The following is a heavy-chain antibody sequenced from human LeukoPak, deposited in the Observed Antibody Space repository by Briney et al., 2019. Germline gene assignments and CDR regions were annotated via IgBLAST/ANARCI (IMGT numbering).Heavy chain of an antibody. CDR1: GFTFSSYG. CDR2: ISYDGSNK. D-gene: IGHD3-10*01. V-gene: IGHV3-30*03. J-gene: IGHJ4*02. Sequence: GGSLRLSCAASGFTFSSYGMHWVRQAPGKGLEWVAVISYDGSNKYYVDSVKGRFTISRDNSKNTLYLQMNSLRPEDTAVYYCATDSAGRVTMVRGPLDHWGQGTLVTVSS. CDR3: ATDSAGRVTMVRGPLDH.